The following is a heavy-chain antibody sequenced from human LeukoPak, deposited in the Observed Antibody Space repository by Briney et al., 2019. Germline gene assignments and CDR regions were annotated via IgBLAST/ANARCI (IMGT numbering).Heavy chain of an antibody. CDR1: GFIFSTYW. CDR3: ASQYSSSWYPFDY. D-gene: IGHD6-13*01. V-gene: IGHV3-7*01. J-gene: IGHJ4*02. CDR2: IKQDGSDK. Sequence: GGSLRLSCAASGFIFSTYWMTWVRQAPGQGLEWVANIKQDGSDKYYVDSVKGRFTISRDNAKNSLYLQMNSLRAEDTAVYYCASQYSSSWYPFDYWGQGTLVTVSS.